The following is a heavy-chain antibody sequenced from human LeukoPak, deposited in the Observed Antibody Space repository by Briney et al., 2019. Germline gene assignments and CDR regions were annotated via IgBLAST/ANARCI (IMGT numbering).Heavy chain of an antibody. D-gene: IGHD3-22*01. CDR2: ISYDGSNK. V-gene: IGHV3-30*04. CDR3: ARGDYYDSSGYLDY. J-gene: IGHJ4*02. CDR1: GFTFSSYA. Sequence: GRSLRLSCAASGFTFSSYAMHWARQAPGKGLEWVAVISYDGSNKYYADSVKGRFPISRDNSKNTLYLQMNSLRAEDTAVYYCARGDYYDSSGYLDYWGQGTLVTVSS.